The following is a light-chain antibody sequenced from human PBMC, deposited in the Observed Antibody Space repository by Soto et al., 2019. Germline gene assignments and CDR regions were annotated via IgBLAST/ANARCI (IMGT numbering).Light chain of an antibody. CDR3: QQCKSYPIT. Sequence: DIQLTQSPSFLSASVEDRVTITCRASQDINTYLAWYQQKPGKAPKLLIFAASTLQNGVPSRFSGSGSGTEFTVTITSLQPEDFATYYCQQCKSYPITFGQGTRLEIK. CDR1: QDINTY. V-gene: IGKV1-9*01. J-gene: IGKJ5*01. CDR2: AAS.